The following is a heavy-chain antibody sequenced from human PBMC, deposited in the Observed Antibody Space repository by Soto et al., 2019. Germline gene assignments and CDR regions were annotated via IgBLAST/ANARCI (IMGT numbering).Heavy chain of an antibody. CDR3: ARDNHYYDSSGYPDY. D-gene: IGHD3-22*01. Sequence: ASVKVSCKASGYTSTSYGISWVRQAPGQGLEWMGWISAYNGNTNYAQKLQGRVTMTTDTSTSTAYMELRSLRSDDTAVYYCARDNHYYDSSGYPDYWGQGTLVTVSS. CDR1: GYTSTSYG. V-gene: IGHV1-18*01. CDR2: ISAYNGNT. J-gene: IGHJ4*02.